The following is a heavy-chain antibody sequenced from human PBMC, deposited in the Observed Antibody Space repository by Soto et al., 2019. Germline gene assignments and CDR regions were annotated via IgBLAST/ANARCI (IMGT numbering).Heavy chain of an antibody. CDR2: IITIFGTA. Sequence: GAPVKVXCKASGGAXSSCASTWVRQSPGQGLEWMGGIITIFGTANYAQKFKGRVTITADESTSTAYMELRSLRSEDTAVYYCARDRGPSSGYYPYWFDPWGQGPLVTVSS. V-gene: IGHV1-69*13. J-gene: IGHJ5*02. CDR3: ARDRGPSSGYYPYWFDP. D-gene: IGHD3-22*01. CDR1: GGAXSSCA.